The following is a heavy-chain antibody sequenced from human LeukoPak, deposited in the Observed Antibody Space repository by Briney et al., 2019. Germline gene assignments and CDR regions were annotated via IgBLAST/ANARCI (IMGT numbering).Heavy chain of an antibody. CDR2: ISGSGGST. J-gene: IGHJ4*02. Sequence: GGSLRLSCAASGFTSSSYAMSWVRQAPGKGLEWVSAISGSGGSTYYADSVKGRFTISRDNSKNTLYLQMNSLRAEDTAVYYCAKTGDSSGYYFLDYWGQGTLVTVSS. CDR1: GFTSSSYA. D-gene: IGHD3-22*01. V-gene: IGHV3-23*01. CDR3: AKTGDSSGYYFLDY.